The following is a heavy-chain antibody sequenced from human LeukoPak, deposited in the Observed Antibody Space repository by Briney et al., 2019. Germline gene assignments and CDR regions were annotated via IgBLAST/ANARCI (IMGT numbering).Heavy chain of an antibody. CDR3: AGYLADYDFWSGYYTSELN. D-gene: IGHD3-3*01. CDR2: ISSSGSTI. Sequence: PGGSLRLSCAASGFTFSDYYMSWIRQAPGKGLEWVSYISSSGSTIYYADSVKGRFTISRDNAKNSLYLQMNSLRAEDTAVYYCAGYLADYDFWSGYYTSELNWGQGTLVTVSS. V-gene: IGHV3-11*01. CDR1: GFTFSDYY. J-gene: IGHJ4*02.